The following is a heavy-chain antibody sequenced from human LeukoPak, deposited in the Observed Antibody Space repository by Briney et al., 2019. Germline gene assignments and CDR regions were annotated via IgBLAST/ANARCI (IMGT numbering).Heavy chain of an antibody. D-gene: IGHD6-6*01. Sequence: ASVKVSCKASGGTFSSYAISWVRQAPGQGLEWMGGIIPIFGTANYAQKFQGRVTITADESTSTAYMELSSLRSEDTAVYYCARGRIAARNYYYYYMDVWGKGTPVTVSS. CDR1: GGTFSSYA. J-gene: IGHJ6*03. V-gene: IGHV1-69*13. CDR2: IIPIFGTA. CDR3: ARGRIAARNYYYYYMDV.